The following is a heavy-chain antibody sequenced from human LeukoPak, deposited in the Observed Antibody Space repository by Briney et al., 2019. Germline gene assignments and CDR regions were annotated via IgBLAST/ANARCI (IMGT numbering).Heavy chain of an antibody. V-gene: IGHV4-59*01. D-gene: IGHD6-13*01. CDR3: ARQVYSSSWYYFLDY. CDR2: VYHTGST. CDR1: GGSISGYY. J-gene: IGHJ4*02. Sequence: ETLSLTCTVSGGSISGYYWSWVRQPPGKGLGWIGYVYHTGSTRYNPSLNSRLTISIDTSKSQFFLKLSSVTAADTAVYYCARQVYSSSWYYFLDYWGQGTLVTVSS.